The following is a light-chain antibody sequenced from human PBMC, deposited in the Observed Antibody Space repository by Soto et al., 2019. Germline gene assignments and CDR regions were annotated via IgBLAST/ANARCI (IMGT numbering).Light chain of an antibody. V-gene: IGKV3-20*01. CDR2: GAS. Sequence: EIVLTQSPGTLSLSPGDRATLSCRASQSVSDSYLAWYQRKPGQAPRLLIYGASNRATDIPGRFSGSGSGTSFTRTIARLEPEDFAVYYCQQYGSSPPTFGRGTKVEIK. CDR3: QQYGSSPPT. J-gene: IGKJ1*01. CDR1: QSVSDSY.